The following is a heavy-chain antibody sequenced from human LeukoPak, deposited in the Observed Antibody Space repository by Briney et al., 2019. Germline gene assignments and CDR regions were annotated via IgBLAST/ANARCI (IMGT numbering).Heavy chain of an antibody. J-gene: IGHJ4*02. D-gene: IGHD5-24*01. CDR2: IYYSGST. V-gene: IGHV4-59*08. Sequence: PSETLSLTCTVSDGSISSYYWSWIRQPPGKGLEWIGYIYYSGSTNYNPSLKSRVTISVDTSKNQFSLKLSSVTAADTAVYYCARRWLQSFDYWGQGTLVTVSS. CDR1: DGSISSYY. CDR3: ARRWLQSFDY.